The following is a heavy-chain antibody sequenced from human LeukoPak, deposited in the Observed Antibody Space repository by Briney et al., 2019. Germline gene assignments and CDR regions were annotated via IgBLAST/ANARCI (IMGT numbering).Heavy chain of an antibody. J-gene: IGHJ4*02. CDR2: INPNSGGT. Sequence: ASVKVSCKASGCTFTGYYMHWVRQAPGQGLEWMGRINPNSGGTNYAQKFQGRVTMTRDTSISTAYMELSRLRSDDTAVYYCARGTYYGNRYYFDYWGQGTLVTVSS. CDR1: GCTFTGYY. V-gene: IGHV1-2*06. CDR3: ARGTYYGNRYYFDY. D-gene: IGHD4-17*01.